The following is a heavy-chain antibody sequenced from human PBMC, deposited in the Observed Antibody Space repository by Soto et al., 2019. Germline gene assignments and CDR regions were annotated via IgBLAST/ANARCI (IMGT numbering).Heavy chain of an antibody. J-gene: IGHJ4*02. V-gene: IGHV1-18*01. Sequence: QVHLVQYGAEVKKPGASVKVSCKGSGYYSTTYGITWVRQAPGQGLEWMAWISAHNGNTDYAQKLQGRVTVTRDASTRTAYMELRSLRSDDTAVYYCARRRYGDYWGQGALVTVSS. CDR1: GYYSTTYG. D-gene: IGHD1-1*01. CDR2: ISAHNGNT. CDR3: ARRRYGDY.